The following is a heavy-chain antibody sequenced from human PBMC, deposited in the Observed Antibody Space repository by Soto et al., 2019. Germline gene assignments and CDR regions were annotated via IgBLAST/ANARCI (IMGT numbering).Heavy chain of an antibody. CDR2: IYHTGST. CDR1: GDSISSGGYS. Sequence: SETLSLTCAVSGDSISSGGYSWTWIRQPPGKGLEWIGYIYHTGSTHYNPSLKSRVTISVDRSKNQFSLKLSSVTAADTAVYYCARGPYGSGSYYDYWGQGTLVTVSS. V-gene: IGHV4-30-2*01. CDR3: ARGPYGSGSYYDY. J-gene: IGHJ4*02. D-gene: IGHD3-10*01.